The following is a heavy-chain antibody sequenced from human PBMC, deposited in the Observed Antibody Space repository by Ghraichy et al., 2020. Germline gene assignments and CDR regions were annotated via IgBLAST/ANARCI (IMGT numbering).Heavy chain of an antibody. CDR3: ARDQFRGSYDY. D-gene: IGHD1-26*01. CDR1: GGSISSGGYY. CDR2: IYYSGST. J-gene: IGHJ4*02. Sequence: SETLSLTCTVSGGSISSGGYYWSWIRQHPGKGLEWIGYIYYSGSTYYNPSLKSRVTISVDTSKNQFSLKLSSVTAADTAVYYCARDQFRGSYDYWGQGTLVTVSS. V-gene: IGHV4-31*03.